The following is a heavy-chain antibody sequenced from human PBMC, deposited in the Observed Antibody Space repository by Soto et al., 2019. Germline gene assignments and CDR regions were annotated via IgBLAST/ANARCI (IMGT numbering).Heavy chain of an antibody. CDR2: ISAYNGNT. Sequence: ASVKVSCKASGYTFTSYGISWVRQAPGQGLEWMGWISAYNGNTNYAQKLQGRVTMTTDTSTSTAYMELRSLRSDDTAVYYCATSLRGFGYFDYWGQGTLVTVSS. CDR3: ATSLRGFGYFDY. V-gene: IGHV1-18*01. CDR1: GYTFTSYG. J-gene: IGHJ4*02. D-gene: IGHD3-16*02.